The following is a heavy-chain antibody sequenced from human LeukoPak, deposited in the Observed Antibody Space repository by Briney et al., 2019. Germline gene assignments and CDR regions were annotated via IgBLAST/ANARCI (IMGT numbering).Heavy chain of an antibody. J-gene: IGHJ4*02. D-gene: IGHD5-18*01. CDR1: GYTFTGYY. V-gene: IGHV1-2*02. CDR2: INPNSGGT. CDR3: ARDSQLWAPGESDY. Sequence: ASVKVSSKASGYTFTGYYMHWVRQAPGQGLEWMGWINPNSGGTNYAQKFQGRVTMTRDTSISTAYMELSRLRSDDTAVYYCARDSQLWAPGESDYWGQGTLVTVSS.